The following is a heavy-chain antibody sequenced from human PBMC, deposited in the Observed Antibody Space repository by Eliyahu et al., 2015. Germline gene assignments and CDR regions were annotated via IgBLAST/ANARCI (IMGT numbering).Heavy chain of an antibody. V-gene: IGHV3-64D*08. J-gene: IGHJ4*02. CDR3: VKDYQARGWYYYDSSGYYSRN. CDR1: GFTFXSYA. CDR2: ISSNGGST. Sequence: EVQLVESGGGLVQPGGSLRLSCSAXGFTFXSYAMHWVRQAPGKGLEYVSAISSNGGSTYYADSVKGRFTISRDNSKNTLYLQMSSLRAEDTAVYYCVKDYQARGWYYYDSSGYYSRNWGQGTLVTVSS. D-gene: IGHD3-22*01.